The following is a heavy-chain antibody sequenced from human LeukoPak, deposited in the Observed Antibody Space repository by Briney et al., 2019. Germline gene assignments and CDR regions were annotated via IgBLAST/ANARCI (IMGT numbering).Heavy chain of an antibody. CDR3: ARDISYYYGMDV. J-gene: IGHJ6*02. Sequence: GASVKVSCKASGGTFSSYAISWVRQAPGQGLDWMGRIIPILGIANYAQKFQGRVTITADKSTSTAYMELSSLRSEDTAVYYCARDISYYYGMDVWGQGTTVTVSS. V-gene: IGHV1-69*04. CDR2: IIPILGIA. CDR1: GGTFSSYA.